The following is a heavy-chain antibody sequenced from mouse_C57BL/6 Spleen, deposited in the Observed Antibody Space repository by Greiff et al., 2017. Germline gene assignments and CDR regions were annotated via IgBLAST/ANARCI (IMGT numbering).Heavy chain of an antibody. CDR1: GFTFTDYY. D-gene: IGHD1-1*01. CDR3: ARYSRSTVVATGFDY. J-gene: IGHJ2*01. CDR2: IRNKANGYTT. Sequence: EVKLMESGGGLVQPGGSLSLSCAASGFTFTDYYMSWVRQPPGQALEWLGFIRNKANGYTTEYSASVKGRFTISRDNSQSILYLQMNALRAEDSATYSCARYSRSTVVATGFDYWGQGTTLTVSS. V-gene: IGHV7-3*01.